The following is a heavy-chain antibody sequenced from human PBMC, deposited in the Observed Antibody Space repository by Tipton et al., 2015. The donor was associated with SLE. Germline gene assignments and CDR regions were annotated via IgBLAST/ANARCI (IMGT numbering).Heavy chain of an antibody. CDR3: ARERSGRFRYLDV. Sequence: TLSLTCAVSGGSFSGYYWSWIRQPPGKGLEWIGEINYSGSTNCNPSLKSRVTMSVDTSKNQFSLKLSSVTAADSAVYYCARERSGRFRYLDVWGKGTTVTVSS. CDR2: INYSGST. V-gene: IGHV4-34*01. D-gene: IGHD1-26*01. J-gene: IGHJ6*03. CDR1: GGSFSGYY.